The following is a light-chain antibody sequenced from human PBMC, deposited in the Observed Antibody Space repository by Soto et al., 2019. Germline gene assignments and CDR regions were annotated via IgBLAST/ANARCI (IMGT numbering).Light chain of an antibody. CDR1: TSNIGSNY. J-gene: IGLJ1*01. CDR3: AVWDESLRGYV. V-gene: IGLV1-47*02. Sequence: QSVLTQPPSASGTPGQRVTISCSGSTSNIGSNYVYWYQQFPGTAPKLLIFGKNRRPSGVPDRFSGSKSDTSASLAISGLRSKDEADYYCAVWDESLRGYVFASGTKLTVL. CDR2: GKN.